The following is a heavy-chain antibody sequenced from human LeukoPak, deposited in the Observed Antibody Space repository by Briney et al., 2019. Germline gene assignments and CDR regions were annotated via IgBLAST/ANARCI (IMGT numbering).Heavy chain of an antibody. J-gene: IGHJ6*03. D-gene: IGHD2-2*01. CDR2: IIPIYGTR. V-gene: IGHV1-69*05. CDR3: ASSHCSSTSCYFHYYYYMDV. CDR1: GGSFGNYA. Sequence: GAPVKVSCKASGGSFGNYAISWVRQAPGHGLEWIGGIIPIYGTRNYAQKFQGRVTITTDESTSTAYMELSSLRSEDTAVYYCASSHCSSTSCYFHYYYYMDVWGKGTTVTVSS.